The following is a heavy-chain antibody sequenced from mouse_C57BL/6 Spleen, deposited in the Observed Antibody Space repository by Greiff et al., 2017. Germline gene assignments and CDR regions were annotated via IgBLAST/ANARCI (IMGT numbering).Heavy chain of an antibody. J-gene: IGHJ4*01. CDR3: ARDQGPYAMDY. D-gene: IGHD3-2*02. CDR1: GFTFSDYY. Sequence: EVKLVESEGGLVQPGSSMKLSCTASGFTFSDYYMAWVRQVPEKGLEWVANINYDGSSTYYLDSLKSRFIISRDNAKNILYLQMSSLKSDDTTTYYCARDQGPYAMDYWGQGTSVTVSS. CDR2: INYDGSST. V-gene: IGHV5-16*01.